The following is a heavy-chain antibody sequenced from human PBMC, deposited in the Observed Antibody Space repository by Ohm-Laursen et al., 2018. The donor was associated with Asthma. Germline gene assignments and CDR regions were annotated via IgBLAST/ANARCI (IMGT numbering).Heavy chain of an antibody. D-gene: IGHD3-22*01. CDR2: IYYSGST. V-gene: IGHV4-59*01. J-gene: IGHJ4*02. CDR3: ARGYDSSGYANFDY. CDR1: GGSISSYY. Sequence: GTLSLTCTVSGGSISSYYWSWIRQPPGKGLEWIGCIYYSGSTNYNPSLKSRVTISVGTSKNQFSLKLSSVTAADTAVYYCARGYDSSGYANFDYWGQGTLVTVSS.